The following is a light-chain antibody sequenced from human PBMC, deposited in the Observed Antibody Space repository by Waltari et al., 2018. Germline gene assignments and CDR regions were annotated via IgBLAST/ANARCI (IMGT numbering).Light chain of an antibody. Sequence: QSALTQPASVSGSPGQSITISCTGTSNDVGSYNLVSWYQQHPGKAPKLIIYAANKRPYGFSHRLSGSTSGNTASLTISGLEAEDEAEYYCCSYAGSIFVFGTGTKVTVL. CDR2: AAN. J-gene: IGLJ1*01. V-gene: IGLV2-23*01. CDR3: CSYAGSIFV. CDR1: SNDVGSYNL.